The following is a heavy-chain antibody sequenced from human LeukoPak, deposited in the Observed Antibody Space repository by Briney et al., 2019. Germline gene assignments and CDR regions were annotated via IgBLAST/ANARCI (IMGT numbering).Heavy chain of an antibody. CDR2: ISGSGGTT. CDR1: GFTFSSYA. Sequence: PGRSLILSCAASGFTFSSYAISWVRQAPGKGLAWVSAISGSGGTTYYADPVKDRFTIPRDHSKTTLYLQKNSLRAEDTAVYYCAIVVAARQGTIDPWGQGTLVTISS. CDR3: AIVVAARQGTIDP. J-gene: IGHJ5*02. D-gene: IGHD6-6*01. V-gene: IGHV3-23*01.